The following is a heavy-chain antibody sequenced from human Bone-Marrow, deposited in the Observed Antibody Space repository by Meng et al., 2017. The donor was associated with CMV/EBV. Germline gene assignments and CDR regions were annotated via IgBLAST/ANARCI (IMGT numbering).Heavy chain of an antibody. J-gene: IGHJ4*02. D-gene: IGHD6-6*01. CDR1: GGSISSSSYY. CDR3: ARDEGSSSSEISLGF. V-gene: IGHV4-39*07. CDR2: IYYSGST. Sequence: SETLSLTCTVSGGSISSSSYYWGWIRQPPGKGLEWIGSIYYSGSTYYNPSLRSRVTISVDTSKNQFSLKLISVTVADTAVYYCARDEGSSSSEISLGFWGQGTLVTVSS.